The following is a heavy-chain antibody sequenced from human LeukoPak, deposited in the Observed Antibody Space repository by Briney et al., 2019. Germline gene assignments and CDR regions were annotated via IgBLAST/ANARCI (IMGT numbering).Heavy chain of an antibody. J-gene: IGHJ4*02. CDR3: ARGRYLTTLGGAAAGFLDY. Sequence: PGGSLRLSCAASGFTVSSNYMSWVRQSPGKGLEWIGEINHSGSTNYNPSLKSRVTMSVDTSQKQFSLRLTSVRAADTAVYYCARGRYLTTLGGAAAGFLDYWGQGTVVTVSS. V-gene: IGHV4-34*01. CDR1: GFTVSSNY. D-gene: IGHD6-13*01. CDR2: INHSGST.